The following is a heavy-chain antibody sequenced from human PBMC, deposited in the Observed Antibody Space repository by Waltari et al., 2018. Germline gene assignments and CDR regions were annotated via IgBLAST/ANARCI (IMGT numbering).Heavy chain of an antibody. J-gene: IGHJ4*02. CDR3: ARHTAEPRMRGFDY. CDR1: GGSIIGPNW. Sequence: QVQLQESGPGLLKPSETLSLTCAVSGGSIIGPNWWSWVRQSPGEGRGWIGEFFHTGSITYTPCLNSRDAIFFDSSNHEFHRRLSFVTAADTAIYFCARHTAEPRMRGFDYWGPGTLVIVSA. V-gene: IGHV4-4*02. CDR2: FFHTGSI. D-gene: IGHD5-18*01.